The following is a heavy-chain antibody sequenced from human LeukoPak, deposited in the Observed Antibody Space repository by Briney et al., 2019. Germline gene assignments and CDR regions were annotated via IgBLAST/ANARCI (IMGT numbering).Heavy chain of an antibody. Sequence: PSETLSLTCAVYGGSFSGYYWSWIRQPPGEGLEWIGEINHSGSTNYNPSLKSRVTISVDTSKNQFSLKLSSVTAADTAVYYCARRDRAAKEFDYWGQGTLVTVSS. D-gene: IGHD6-13*01. CDR3: ARRDRAAKEFDY. J-gene: IGHJ4*02. V-gene: IGHV4-34*01. CDR1: GGSFSGYY. CDR2: INHSGST.